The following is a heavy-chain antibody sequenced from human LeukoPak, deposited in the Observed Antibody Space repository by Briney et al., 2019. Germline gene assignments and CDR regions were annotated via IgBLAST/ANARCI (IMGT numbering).Heavy chain of an antibody. CDR1: GGSISSSNYY. V-gene: IGHV4-39*01. J-gene: IGHJ6*02. D-gene: IGHD3-3*01. CDR2: IYYSGST. CDR3: ARLLYDFWSGYYPYYYYGMDV. Sequence: ETLSLTCTVSGGSISSSNYYWGWIRQPPGKGLEWIGSIYYSGSTYYNPSLKSRVTISVDTSKNQFSLKLSSVTAADTAVYYCARLLYDFWSGYYPYYYYGMDVWGQGTTVTVSS.